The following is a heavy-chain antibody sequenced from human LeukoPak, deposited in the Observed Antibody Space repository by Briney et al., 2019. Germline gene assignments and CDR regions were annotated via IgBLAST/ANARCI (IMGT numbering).Heavy chain of an antibody. D-gene: IGHD4-11*01. CDR3: VRLDYSNFFDY. CDR2: IYYSGSS. Sequence: LRLSCAASGFTFSDYFMTWIRQAPGKGLEWIASIYYSGSSYYNPSLKSRVTMSADTSKNQFSLKLSSVTAADTAVYYCVRLDYSNFFDYWGQGNLVTVSS. CDR1: GFTFSDYF. V-gene: IGHV4-38-2*01. J-gene: IGHJ4*02.